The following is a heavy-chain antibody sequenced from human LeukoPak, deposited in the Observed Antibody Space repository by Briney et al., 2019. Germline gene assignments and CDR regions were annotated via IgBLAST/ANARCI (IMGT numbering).Heavy chain of an antibody. CDR2: IKQDGSEK. CDR1: GFTFSSYW. J-gene: IGHJ4*02. Sequence: GGSLRLSCAASGFTFSSYWMSWVRQAPGKGVEGGANIKQDGSEKYYVGSVKGRFPISRDNAKNSLYLQMNSLRAEDTAVYYCARAGLWFGAPWDWGQGTLVTVSS. V-gene: IGHV3-7*03. D-gene: IGHD3-10*01. CDR3: ARAGLWFGAPWD.